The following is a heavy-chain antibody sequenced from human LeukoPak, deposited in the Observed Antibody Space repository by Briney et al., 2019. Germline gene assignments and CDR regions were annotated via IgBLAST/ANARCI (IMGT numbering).Heavy chain of an antibody. Sequence: GGSLRLSCAASGFTFSSYGMHWGREAPGKGLEWVAVISYDGSNKYYADSVKGRFTISRDNSKNTLYLQMNSLRAEDTAVYYCAKDLRDYGDYTNNKINWFDPWGQGTLVTVSS. D-gene: IGHD4-17*01. J-gene: IGHJ5*02. CDR2: ISYDGSNK. CDR1: GFTFSSYG. CDR3: AKDLRDYGDYTNNKINWFDP. V-gene: IGHV3-30*18.